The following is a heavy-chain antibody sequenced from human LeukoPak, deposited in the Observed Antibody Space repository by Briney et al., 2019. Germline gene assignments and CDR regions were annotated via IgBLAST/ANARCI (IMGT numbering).Heavy chain of an antibody. CDR3: ASERGIAAAGTSNYYCYYGMGV. CDR2: INPSGGST. V-gene: IGHV1-46*01. J-gene: IGHJ6*04. CDR1: GYTFTSYY. D-gene: IGHD6-13*01. Sequence: ASVKVCCKASGYTFTSYYMHWVRHAPGQGLEWMGIINPSGGSTSYAQKFQGRVTMTRDTSTSTVYMELSSLRSEDTAVYYCASERGIAAAGTSNYYCYYGMGVWGKGTTVTVSS.